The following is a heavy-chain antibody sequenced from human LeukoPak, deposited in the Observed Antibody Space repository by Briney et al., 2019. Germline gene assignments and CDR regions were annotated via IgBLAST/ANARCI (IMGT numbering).Heavy chain of an antibody. D-gene: IGHD6-13*01. J-gene: IGHJ4*02. CDR2: ISGSGGST. CDR1: GFTFSSYA. CDR3: AKDRSGGSSWYSFDY. Sequence: GGSLRLSCAASGFTFSSYAMSWVRQAPGKGVEWVSTISGSGGSTYYADSVKGRFTISRDNSKNTMYLQMNSLRAEDTAVYYCAKDRSGGSSWYSFDYWGQGTLVTVSS. V-gene: IGHV3-23*01.